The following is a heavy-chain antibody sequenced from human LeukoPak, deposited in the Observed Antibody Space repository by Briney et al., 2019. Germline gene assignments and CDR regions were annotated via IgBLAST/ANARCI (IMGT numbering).Heavy chain of an antibody. V-gene: IGHV4-4*07. Sequence: SETLSLTCTVSGGSISSYYWSWIRQPAGKGLEWIGRIYTSGSTNYNPSLKSRVTMSVDTSKNQFSLKLSSVTAADTAVYYCASVVLESSSSWYGSNWFDPWGQGTLVTVSS. CDR3: ASVVLESSSSWYGSNWFDP. CDR1: GGSISSYY. D-gene: IGHD6-13*01. CDR2: IYTSGST. J-gene: IGHJ5*02.